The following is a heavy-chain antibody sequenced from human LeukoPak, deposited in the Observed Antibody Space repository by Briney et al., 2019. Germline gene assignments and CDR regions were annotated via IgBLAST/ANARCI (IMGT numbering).Heavy chain of an antibody. CDR2: IYYSGST. V-gene: IGHV4-61*01. J-gene: IGHJ4*02. D-gene: IGHD2-21*02. Sequence: SSETLSLTCTVSGGSISSGSYYWSWIRQPPGKGLEWIGYIYYSGSTNYNPSLKSRVTISVDTSKNQFSLKLSSVTAADTAVYYCARVCLGGGDCYGVDYWGQGTLVTVSS. CDR1: GGSISSGSYY. CDR3: ARVCLGGGDCYGVDY.